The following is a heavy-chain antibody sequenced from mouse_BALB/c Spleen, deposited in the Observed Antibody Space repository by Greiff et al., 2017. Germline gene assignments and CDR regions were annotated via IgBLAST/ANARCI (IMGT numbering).Heavy chain of an antibody. CDR2: IYPGNSDT. V-gene: IGHV1-5*01. Sequence: VQLQQSGTVLARPGASVKMSCKASGYTFTSYWMHWVKQRPGQGLEWIGAIYPGNSDTRYNQKFKGKAKLTAVTSTSTAYMELSSLTNEDSAVYYCTREGYYYGSSYDYWGQGTTLTVSS. CDR3: TREGYYYGSSYDY. J-gene: IGHJ2*01. CDR1: GYTFTSYW. D-gene: IGHD1-1*01.